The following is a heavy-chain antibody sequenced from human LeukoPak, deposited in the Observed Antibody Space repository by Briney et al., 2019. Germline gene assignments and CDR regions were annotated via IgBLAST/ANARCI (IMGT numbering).Heavy chain of an antibody. V-gene: IGHV3-30-3*01. CDR2: ISYDGSNK. CDR3: ATHYYYDSSGYFPSPLFSDAFDI. J-gene: IGHJ3*02. CDR1: GFTFSSYA. D-gene: IGHD3-22*01. Sequence: GGSLRLSCAASGFTFSSYAMHWVRQAPGKGLEWVAVISYDGSNKYYADSVKGRFTISRDNSKNTLYLQMNSLRAEDTAVYYCATHYYYDSSGYFPSPLFSDAFDIWGQGTMVTVSS.